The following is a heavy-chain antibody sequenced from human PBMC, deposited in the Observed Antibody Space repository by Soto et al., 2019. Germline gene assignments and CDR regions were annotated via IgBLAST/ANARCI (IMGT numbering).Heavy chain of an antibody. Sequence: PSETLSLTCVVSGYTIRNGYYWGWIRQSPGKGLEWIGTIFHVGSPYYNPSLKSRVTMSVDTSKNQFSLTLSSVTAADTAVYYFGRGGGGYYRDAFDIWGQGTVVTVSS. CDR2: IFHVGSP. D-gene: IGHD3-22*01. CDR1: GYTIRNGYY. J-gene: IGHJ3*02. CDR3: GRGGGGYYRDAFDI. V-gene: IGHV4-38-2*01.